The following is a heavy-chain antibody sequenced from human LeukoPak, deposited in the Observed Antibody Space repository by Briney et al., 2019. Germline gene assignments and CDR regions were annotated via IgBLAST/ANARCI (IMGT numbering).Heavy chain of an antibody. Sequence: QPGGSLRLSCVASGLTFSTYEMNWVRQAPGKGLEWVSYISGSGGTTYYADSVQGRFTISRDNTKNSLYLQMNSLRAEDTAVYYCARASPQKLGYFDYWGQGTLVTVSS. CDR1: GLTFSTYE. D-gene: IGHD3-16*01. CDR2: ISGSGGTT. CDR3: ARASPQKLGYFDY. V-gene: IGHV3-48*03. J-gene: IGHJ4*02.